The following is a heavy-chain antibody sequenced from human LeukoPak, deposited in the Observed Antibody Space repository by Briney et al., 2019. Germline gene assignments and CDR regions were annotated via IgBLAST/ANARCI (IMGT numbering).Heavy chain of an antibody. V-gene: IGHV3-23*01. CDR2: ISGSGGST. Sequence: GGSLRLSCAASGFTFSSYAMSWVRQAPGKGLEWVSAISGSGGSTYCADSVKGRFTISRDNSKNTLYLQMNSLRAEDTAVYYCAKIEEGRSFYFDYWGQGTLVTVSS. CDR3: AKIEEGRSFYFDY. CDR1: GFTFSSYA. J-gene: IGHJ4*02.